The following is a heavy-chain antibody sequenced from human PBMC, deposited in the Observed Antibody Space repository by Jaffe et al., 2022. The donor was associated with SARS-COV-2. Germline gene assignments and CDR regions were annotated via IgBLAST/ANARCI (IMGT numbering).Heavy chain of an antibody. D-gene: IGHD1-20*01. V-gene: IGHV4-39*01. CDR1: GDSITDTNFY. CDR3: VRTRGLNWNLAL. CDR2: IYSHGTT. J-gene: IGHJ4*02. Sequence: QLQLQESGPGLVKPSETLSLSCSVSGDSITDTNFYWGWVRQPPGKGLQWIGSIYSHGTTYYNPSLKSRLIISVDTSKTQFSLRLRSVTAADTAIYYCVRTRGLNWNLALWGQGTLVTVSS.